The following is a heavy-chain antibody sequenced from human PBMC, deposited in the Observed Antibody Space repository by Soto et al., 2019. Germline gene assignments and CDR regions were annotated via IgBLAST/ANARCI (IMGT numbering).Heavy chain of an antibody. J-gene: IGHJ4*02. D-gene: IGHD3-10*01. CDR1: GGSFSGYY. V-gene: IGHV4-34*01. Sequence: SETLSLTCAVYGGSFSGYYWSWIRQPPGKGLEWIGEINHSGSTNYNPSLKSRVTISVDTSKNQFSLKLSSVTAADTAVYYCARVKRPPFPPYSGSHDYWGQGTLVTVSS. CDR3: ARVKRPPFPPYSGSHDY. CDR2: INHSGST.